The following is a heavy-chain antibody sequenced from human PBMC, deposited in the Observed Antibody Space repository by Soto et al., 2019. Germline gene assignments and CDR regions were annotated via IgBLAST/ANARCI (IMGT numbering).Heavy chain of an antibody. Sequence: QVQLVQSGAEVKKPGASVKVSCKASGYTFSNYDINWVRQATGQGLEWMGWMSPNSGRTGYAQKFQGRVTMTRNTSSSTAYMELSSLRSEDTAVYYCARGKRYTNDYWGRGTLVTVSS. CDR3: ARGKRYTNDY. J-gene: IGHJ4*02. CDR2: MSPNSGRT. D-gene: IGHD2-2*02. V-gene: IGHV1-8*01. CDR1: GYTFSNYD.